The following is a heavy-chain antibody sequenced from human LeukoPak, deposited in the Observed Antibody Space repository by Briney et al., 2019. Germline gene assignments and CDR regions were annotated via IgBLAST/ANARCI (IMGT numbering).Heavy chain of an antibody. V-gene: IGHV1-18*01. D-gene: IGHD3-10*01. CDR1: GYTFTSYG. J-gene: IGHJ6*02. Sequence: ASVKVSCKASGYTFTSYGISWVRQAPGQGLEWMGWISAYNGNTNYAQKLQGGVTMTTDTSTSTAYLELRSLRSDDTAVYYCARLAYYYGSGSYMVYYYCGMDVWGQGTTVTVSS. CDR2: ISAYNGNT. CDR3: ARLAYYYGSGSYMVYYYCGMDV.